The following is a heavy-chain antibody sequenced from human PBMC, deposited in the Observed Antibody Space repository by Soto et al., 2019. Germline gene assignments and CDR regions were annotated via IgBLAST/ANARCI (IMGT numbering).Heavy chain of an antibody. J-gene: IGHJ6*02. CDR3: AKSPTPGSATPSYYGMDV. CDR1: GYTLTIDR. Sequence: ASVKGSCKASGYTLTIDRISWGLLAPGQGLEWMGWINAYNGNTKYSQKFQGRVTITTDKSTSTAYMELSSLRSEDTAVYYCAKSPTPGSATPSYYGMDVWGLGTTVTVSS. CDR2: INAYNGNT. V-gene: IGHV1-18*01. D-gene: IGHD2-15*01.